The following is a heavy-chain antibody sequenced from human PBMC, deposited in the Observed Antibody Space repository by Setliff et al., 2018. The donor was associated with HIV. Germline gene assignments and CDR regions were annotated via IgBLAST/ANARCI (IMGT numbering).Heavy chain of an antibody. CDR3: AKDAAALPAINYYYYYIDF. J-gene: IGHJ6*03. CDR2: ISYDGSRI. D-gene: IGHD5-18*01. CDR1: GFTFRTFA. V-gene: IGHV3-30*01. Sequence: SLRLSCVASGFTFRTFAMHWVRQAPGKGLEWVSVISYDGSRISYAASVKGRFTISRDDSKNTLFLQLNTLRPEDTAVYYFAKDAAALPAINYYYYYIDFWGKGTTVTVSS.